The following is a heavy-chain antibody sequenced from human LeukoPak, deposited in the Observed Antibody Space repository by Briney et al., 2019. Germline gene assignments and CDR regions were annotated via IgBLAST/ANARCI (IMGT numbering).Heavy chain of an antibody. V-gene: IGHV4-59*01. CDR1: GGSISSYY. J-gene: IGHJ4*02. CDR2: IYYSGST. CDR3: ARDIGDGDNEGGFDY. D-gene: IGHD5-24*01. Sequence: SETLSLTCTVSGGSISSYYWSWIRQPPGKGLEWIGYIYYSGSTNYNPSLKSRVTISVDTSKNQFSLKLSSVTAADTAVYYCARDIGDGDNEGGFDYWGQGTLVTVSS.